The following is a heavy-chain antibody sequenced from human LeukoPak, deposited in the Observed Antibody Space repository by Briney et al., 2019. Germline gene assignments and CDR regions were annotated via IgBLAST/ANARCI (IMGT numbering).Heavy chain of an antibody. Sequence: SETLSLTCAVYGGSFSGCYWSWIRQPPGKGLEWIGEINHSGSTNYNPSLKSRVTISVDTSKNQFSLKLSSVTAADTAVYYCARWMTTAFYFDYWGQGTLVTVSS. CDR3: ARWMTTAFYFDY. D-gene: IGHD4-11*01. CDR2: INHSGST. V-gene: IGHV4-34*01. CDR1: GGSFSGCY. J-gene: IGHJ4*02.